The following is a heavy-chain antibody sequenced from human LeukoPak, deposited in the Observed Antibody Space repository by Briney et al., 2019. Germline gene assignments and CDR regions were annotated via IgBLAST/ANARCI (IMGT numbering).Heavy chain of an antibody. CDR3: ARAHSIASYYYGVDV. J-gene: IGHJ6*02. CDR1: GDSIRSSY. CDR2: IYYSGST. V-gene: IGHV4-59*12. D-gene: IGHD2/OR15-2a*01. Sequence: SETLSLTCTVSGDSIRSSYWSWIRQPPGKGLEWIGNIYYSGSTYYSPSLTSRVTVSVDTSENQFSLKLSSVTAADTAVYYCARAHSIASYYYGVDVWGQGTTVTVSS.